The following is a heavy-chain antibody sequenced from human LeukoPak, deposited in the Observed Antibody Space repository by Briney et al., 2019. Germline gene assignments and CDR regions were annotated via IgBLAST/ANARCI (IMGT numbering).Heavy chain of an antibody. V-gene: IGHV4-34*01. J-gene: IGHJ4*02. CDR2: INHSGST. Sequence: SETLSLTCAVSGGSFSGYYWSWIRQPPGKGLEWIGEINHSGSTNYNPSLKSRVTISVDTSKNQFSLKLSSVTAADTAVYYCARLRAVTRSSSWLQVRRRFDYWGQGTPVTVSS. CDR3: ARLRAVTRSSSWLQVRRRFDY. CDR1: GGSFSGYY. D-gene: IGHD6-13*01.